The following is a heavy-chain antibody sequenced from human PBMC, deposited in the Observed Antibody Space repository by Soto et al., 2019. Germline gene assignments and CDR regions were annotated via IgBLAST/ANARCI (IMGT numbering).Heavy chain of an antibody. Sequence: QITLKESGPTLVKPTQTLTLTCTFSGISLSTTRMGVGWIHQPPGKALEWHALIYWDDDKRYSPSLKNRLTITKYTSKSQVVLTMTNMDRVDTATYVCAHIDYSNTLDSWGQGARVTVSS. J-gene: IGHJ4*02. V-gene: IGHV2-5*02. CDR1: GISLSTTRMG. CDR2: IYWDDDK. D-gene: IGHD4-4*01. CDR3: AHIDYSNTLDS.